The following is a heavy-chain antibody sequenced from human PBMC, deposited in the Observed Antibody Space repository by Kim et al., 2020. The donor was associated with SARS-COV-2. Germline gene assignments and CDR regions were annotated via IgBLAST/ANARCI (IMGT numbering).Heavy chain of an antibody. D-gene: IGHD3-22*01. CDR1: GLIFNTSA. J-gene: IGHJ6*03. Sequence: GGSLRLSCAASGLIFNTSAMNWVRQAPGKGLEWVAVISYDGRNTNYADSVKGRFTISRDTSKSTLYLEMNRLRAEDTALYYCASGNYTQSVRLHDYY. V-gene: IGHV3-30-3*01. CDR3: ASGNYTQSVRLHDYY. CDR2: ISYDGRNT.